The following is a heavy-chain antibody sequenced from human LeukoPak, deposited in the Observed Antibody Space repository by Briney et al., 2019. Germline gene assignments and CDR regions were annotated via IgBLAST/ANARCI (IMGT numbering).Heavy chain of an antibody. Sequence: PSQTLSLTCTVSGVSISSDTYYWTWLRQPPGEGLEWIGYIYYSGSAYYNPSLKSRITISMDTSKNQFSLNLSSVTAADTAVYYCAREESGLFDYWGQGTLVTVSS. J-gene: IGHJ4*02. V-gene: IGHV4-30-4*01. D-gene: IGHD2-15*01. CDR1: GVSISSDTYY. CDR2: IYYSGSA. CDR3: AREESGLFDY.